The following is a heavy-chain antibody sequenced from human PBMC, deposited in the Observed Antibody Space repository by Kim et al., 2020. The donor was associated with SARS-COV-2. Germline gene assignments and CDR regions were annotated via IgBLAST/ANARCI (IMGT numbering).Heavy chain of an antibody. D-gene: IGHD1-1*01. J-gene: IGHJ4*02. V-gene: IGHV4-61*02. CDR2: ISATGST. Sequence: SETLSLTFTVSGDSISSKTYYWNWIRQPAGKGLEWIGRISATGSTNCNPSLKSRVTISVDTSKNQFSLKLSSVTAADTAVYYCAREGRWSTSLDYWGQGTLVTVSS. CDR1: GDSISSKTYY. CDR3: AREGRWSTSLDY.